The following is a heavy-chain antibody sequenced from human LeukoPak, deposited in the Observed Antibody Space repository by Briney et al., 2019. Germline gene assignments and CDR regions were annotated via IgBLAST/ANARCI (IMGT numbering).Heavy chain of an antibody. Sequence: PSQTLSLTCTVSGGSISSGDYYWSWIRQPPGKGLEWIGYIYYSGSTYYNPSLKSRVTISVDTSKNQFPLKLSSVTAADTAVYYCARGKVRGVFDPWGQGTLVTVSS. J-gene: IGHJ5*02. V-gene: IGHV4-30-4*01. CDR1: GGSISSGDYY. CDR2: IYYSGST. D-gene: IGHD3-10*01. CDR3: ARGKVRGVFDP.